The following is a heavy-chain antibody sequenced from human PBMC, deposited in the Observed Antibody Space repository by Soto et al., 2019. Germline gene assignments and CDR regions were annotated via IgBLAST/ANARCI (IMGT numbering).Heavy chain of an antibody. CDR2: IIPIFGTA. CDR1: GGTFSSYA. D-gene: IGHD4-4*01. CDR3: AGNPNDYSNYAWFY. V-gene: IGHV1-69*13. J-gene: IGHJ4*02. Sequence: GASVKVSCKASGGTFSSYAISWVRQAPGQGLEWMGGIIPIFGTANYAQKFQGRVTITADESTSTAYMELSSLRSEDTAVYYCAGNPNDYSNYAWFYWGQGTLVTVSS.